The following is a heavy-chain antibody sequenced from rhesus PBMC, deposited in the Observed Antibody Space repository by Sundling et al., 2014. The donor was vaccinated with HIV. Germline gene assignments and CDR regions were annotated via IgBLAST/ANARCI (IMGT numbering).Heavy chain of an antibody. J-gene: IGHJ6*01. Sequence: EVQLVESGGGVVQPGGSLRLSCAASGFTFDDYAMHWVRHAPGKGLEWVSGISWSGDSTAYVHSVKGRFTISRDNAKNSLYLQMNRLRAEDTALYYCARDRMQWVQTIGGLDSWGQGVVVTVSS. CDR1: GFTFDDYA. V-gene: IGHV3-201*01. CDR3: ARDRMQWVQTIGGLDS. CDR2: ISWSGDST. D-gene: IGHD5-30*01.